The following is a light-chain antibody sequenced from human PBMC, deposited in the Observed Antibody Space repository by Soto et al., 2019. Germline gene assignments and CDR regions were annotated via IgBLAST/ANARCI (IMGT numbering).Light chain of an antibody. CDR2: DAS. J-gene: IGKJ5*01. CDR1: QSISSW. Sequence: DIQMTQSPSTLSASEGDRVTITCRASQSISSWLAWYQQKPGKAPKLLIYDASSLERGVPSRFSGSGSGTDFTFTISSLQPEDFATYYCQQYESLPLTFGQGTRLEIK. V-gene: IGKV1-5*01. CDR3: QQYESLPLT.